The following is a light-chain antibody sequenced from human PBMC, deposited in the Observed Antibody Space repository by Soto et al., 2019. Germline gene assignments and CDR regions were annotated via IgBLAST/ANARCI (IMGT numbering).Light chain of an antibody. J-gene: IGKJ2*01. V-gene: IGKV3-15*01. Sequence: ETVMTQSPATLAVSPGEGATLSCRASQSVSINLAWFQLKPDQAPRLLIHGAFTRATGIPARFTGTGSGTEFTLTISSLQSEDFAVYYCHQYDNWPYTFGQGTTLEIK. CDR3: HQYDNWPYT. CDR1: QSVSIN. CDR2: GAF.